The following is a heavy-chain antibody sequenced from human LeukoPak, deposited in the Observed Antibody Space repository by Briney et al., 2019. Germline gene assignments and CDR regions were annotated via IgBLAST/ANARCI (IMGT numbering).Heavy chain of an antibody. CDR1: GLTVTYNY. CDR2: IYSGGST. CDR3: ARGRFGELSVATFDI. V-gene: IGHV3-53*01. J-gene: IGHJ3*02. D-gene: IGHD3-10*01. Sequence: GGSLRLSCAASGLTVTYNYMSWVRQAPGKGLEWVSVIYSGGSTYYADSVKGRFTISRDNSKNTLYLQMNSLRAEDTAVYYCARGRFGELSVATFDIWGQGTMVTVSS.